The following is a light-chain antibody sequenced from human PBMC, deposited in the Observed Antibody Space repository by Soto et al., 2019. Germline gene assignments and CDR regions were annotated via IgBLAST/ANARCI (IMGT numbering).Light chain of an antibody. Sequence: EIVMTQSPATLSVSPGERVTLSCRASQSVFSSLAWYQQKPGQAPRLLIYGAATRATSVPARFSGSGSGTELTLTITSLQSEDFALYYCQQYHSWPAFGRGTKVEIK. CDR2: GAA. CDR3: QQYHSWPA. CDR1: QSVFSS. J-gene: IGKJ4*02. V-gene: IGKV3-15*01.